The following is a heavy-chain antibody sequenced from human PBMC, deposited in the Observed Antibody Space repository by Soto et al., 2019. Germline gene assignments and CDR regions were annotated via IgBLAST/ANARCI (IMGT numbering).Heavy chain of an antibody. J-gene: IGHJ3*02. CDR3: ARERYCSSTSCHTRYAFDI. V-gene: IGHV4-31*03. CDR2: IYYSGST. CDR1: CGSINRGGFY. Sequence: TPSLTRPFSCGSINRGGFYRGWVPPHPGEGPEWIGYIYYSGSTYYNPSLKSRVTISVDTSKNQFSLKLSSVTAADTAVYYCARERYCSSTSCHTRYAFDIWGQGTRSPSPQ. D-gene: IGHD2-2*01.